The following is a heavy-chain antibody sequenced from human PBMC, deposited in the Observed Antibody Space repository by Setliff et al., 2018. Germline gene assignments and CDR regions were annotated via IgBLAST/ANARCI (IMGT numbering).Heavy chain of an antibody. J-gene: IGHJ4*02. Sequence: NPSETLSLTCTVSGGSISSHYWIWIRQPPGKGLEWIGNIYYSGSTNYNPSLKSRVTISVDTSKNQFSLKLTSVTAADTAFYYCARGRDGHNIFDYWGQGTLVTVSS. CDR2: IYYSGST. CDR1: GGSISSHY. D-gene: IGHD2-15*01. V-gene: IGHV4-59*11. CDR3: ARGRDGHNIFDY.